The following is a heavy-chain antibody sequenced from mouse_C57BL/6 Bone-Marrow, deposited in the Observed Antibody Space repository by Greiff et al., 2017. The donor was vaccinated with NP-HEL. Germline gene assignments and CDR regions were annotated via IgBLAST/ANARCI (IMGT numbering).Heavy chain of an antibody. CDR3: ARRDGNSEPPDY. D-gene: IGHD2-1*01. CDR2: INPNNGGT. Sequence: EVQLQQSGPELVKPGASVKISCKASGYTFTDYYMNWVKQSHGKSLEWIGDINPNNGGTSYNQKFKGKATLTVDKSSSTAYMELRSLTSEDSAVYYCARRDGNSEPPDYWGQGTTLTVSS. J-gene: IGHJ2*01. CDR1: GYTFTDYY. V-gene: IGHV1-26*01.